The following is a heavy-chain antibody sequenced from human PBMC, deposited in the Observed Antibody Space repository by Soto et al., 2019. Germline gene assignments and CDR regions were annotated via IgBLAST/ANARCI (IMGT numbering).Heavy chain of an antibody. Sequence: GGSLRLSCAASWFTVSSNYMSWVRQAPGKGLEWVSVIYSGGSTYYADSVKGRFTISRDNSKNTLYLQMNSLRAEDTAVYYCARDGYSYGFDYWGQGTLVTVSS. CDR2: IYSGGST. CDR1: WFTVSSNY. J-gene: IGHJ4*02. V-gene: IGHV3-53*05. D-gene: IGHD5-18*01. CDR3: ARDGYSYGFDY.